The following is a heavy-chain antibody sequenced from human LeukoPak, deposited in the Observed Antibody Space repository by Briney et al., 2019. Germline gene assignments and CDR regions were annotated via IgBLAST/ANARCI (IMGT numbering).Heavy chain of an antibody. D-gene: IGHD6-6*01. Sequence: GGSLRLSCAASGFTFSSYWMSWVRQAPGEGLEWVANIKQDGTEKYYMDSVKGRFSVSRDNAKNSLYLQMNALRAEDTAVYYCARDVRPDYWGQGTLVAVST. CDR3: ARDVRPDY. CDR1: GFTFSSYW. V-gene: IGHV3-7*04. J-gene: IGHJ4*02. CDR2: IKQDGTEK.